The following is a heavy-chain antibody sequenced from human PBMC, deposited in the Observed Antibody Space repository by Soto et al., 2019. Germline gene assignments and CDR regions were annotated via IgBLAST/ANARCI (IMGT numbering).Heavy chain of an antibody. CDR1: GGSFSAYY. Sequence: SETLSLTCAVNGGSFSAYYWTWIRQPPGRGLEWIGEIDHSGSTNYNPSLESRVSMSIDTAKNRFSLNVSAVTAADTAVYYCVRGLRYSGMDVWGQGTTGTVSS. J-gene: IGHJ6*02. CDR2: IDHSGST. D-gene: IGHD2-15*01. CDR3: VRGLRYSGMDV. V-gene: IGHV4-34*01.